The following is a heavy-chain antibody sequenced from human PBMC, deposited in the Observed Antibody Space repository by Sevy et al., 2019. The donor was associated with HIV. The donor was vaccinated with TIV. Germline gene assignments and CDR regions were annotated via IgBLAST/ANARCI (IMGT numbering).Heavy chain of an antibody. Sequence: GGSLRLSCAASGFTFSSYSMNWVRQAPGKGLEWVSSIGSSSSYIYYADSVKGRFTISRVNAKNSLYLQMNSLRGGDTAVYYCARVKFGGGYTFDSWGQGTMVTVS. CDR1: GFTFSSYS. CDR2: IGSSSSYI. J-gene: IGHJ3*02. V-gene: IGHV3-21*01. D-gene: IGHD3-16*01. CDR3: ARVKFGGGYTFDS.